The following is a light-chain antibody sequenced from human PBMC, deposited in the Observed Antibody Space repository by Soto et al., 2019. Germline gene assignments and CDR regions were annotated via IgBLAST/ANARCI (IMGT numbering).Light chain of an antibody. CDR3: GTWDSSLTAGI. CDR1: SSNIGNNF. Sequence: QSALTQPPSVSAAPGQRVTISCSGSSSNIGNNFVSWYRQFPGTAPKLLIYDNDKRPSGIPHRFSGSKSGTSATLGITGLQTGDEADYYCGTWDSSLTAGIFGAGTQLTVL. J-gene: IGLJ2*01. V-gene: IGLV1-51*01. CDR2: DND.